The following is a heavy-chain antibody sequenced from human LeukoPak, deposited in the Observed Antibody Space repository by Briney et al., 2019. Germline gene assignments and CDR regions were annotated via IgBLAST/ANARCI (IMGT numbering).Heavy chain of an antibody. CDR3: ARTVVPAAISIFYYYYMDV. CDR1: GYTFTSYG. D-gene: IGHD2-2*01. V-gene: IGHV1-18*01. Sequence: ASVKVSCKASGYTFTSYGISWVRQAPGQGLEWMGWISAYNGNTNYAQKLQCRVTMTTDTSTSTAYMELRSLRSDDTAVYYCARTVVPAAISIFYYYYMDVWGKGTTVTVSS. J-gene: IGHJ6*03. CDR2: ISAYNGNT.